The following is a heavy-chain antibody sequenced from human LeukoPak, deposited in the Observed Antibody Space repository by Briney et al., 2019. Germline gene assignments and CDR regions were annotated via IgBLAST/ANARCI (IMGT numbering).Heavy chain of an antibody. Sequence: GASVKVSCKTSGYTFTGQYLHWVRQAPGQGLEWMGRIIPILGITNYAQKFQGRVTITADKSTSTAYMELSSLRSEDTAVYYCARVEDCSNGICPFDYWGQGTLVTVSS. J-gene: IGHJ4*02. D-gene: IGHD2-8*01. CDR2: IIPILGIT. V-gene: IGHV1-69*04. CDR1: GYTFTGQY. CDR3: ARVEDCSNGICPFDY.